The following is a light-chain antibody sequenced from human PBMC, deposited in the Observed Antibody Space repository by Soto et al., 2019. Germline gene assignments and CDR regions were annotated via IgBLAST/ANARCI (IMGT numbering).Light chain of an antibody. V-gene: IGLV2-23*02. CDR3: CSYAGSNTFMV. CDR2: EAS. J-gene: IGLJ1*01. Sequence: QSVLTQTASVSGSPGQSITISCTGTSSDVGSYNLVSWYQQHPGKAPKLMIYEASKRPSGVSNRFSGSKSGNSASLTISGLQAEDEADYYCCSYAGSNTFMVFGTGTKVTVL. CDR1: SSDVGSYNL.